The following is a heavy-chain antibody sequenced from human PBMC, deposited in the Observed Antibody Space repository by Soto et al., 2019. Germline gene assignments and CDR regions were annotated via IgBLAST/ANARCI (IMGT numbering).Heavy chain of an antibody. J-gene: IGHJ5*02. D-gene: IGHD6-13*01. CDR2: IFSNDEK. CDR3: ASTYSTSWYWFDP. Sequence: SGPSGEPTETLTLTCTVSGFSLSNAGLGVSWIRQPPGKALEWLAHIFSNDEKSYSTSLKSRLTISKDTSKSQVVLIMTNMDPVDTATYYCASTYSTSWYWFDPWGQGTLVTVSS. V-gene: IGHV2-26*04. CDR1: GFSLSNAGLG.